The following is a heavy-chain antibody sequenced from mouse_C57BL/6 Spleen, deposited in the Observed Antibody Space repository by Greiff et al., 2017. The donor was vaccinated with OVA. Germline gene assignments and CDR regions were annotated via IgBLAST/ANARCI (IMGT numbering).Heavy chain of an antibody. CDR1: GFNIKDAY. J-gene: IGHJ4*01. Sequence: VQLQQSGAELVRPGASVKLSCTASGFNIKDAYMHWVKQRPEQGLEWIGWIDPENGATEYASKFQGKATITADTASNTAYLQLSSLRSEDTAVYYCTYYGSTYAMDYWGQGTSVTVSS. CDR3: TYYGSTYAMDY. V-gene: IGHV14-4*01. D-gene: IGHD1-1*01. CDR2: IDPENGAT.